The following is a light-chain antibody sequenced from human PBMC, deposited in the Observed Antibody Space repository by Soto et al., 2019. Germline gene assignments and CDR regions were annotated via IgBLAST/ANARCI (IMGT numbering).Light chain of an antibody. CDR2: AAS. CDR3: QQLNSYPQT. V-gene: IGKV1-9*01. Sequence: IQLTQSQSSLSASVGDRVTITCGASQGISSYLAWYQQKPGKAPKLLIYAASTLQSGVPSRFSVIGSGTDFTLTISRLQHEDFATYDGQQLNSYPQTFCQGTKVDIK. J-gene: IGKJ1*01. CDR1: QGISSY.